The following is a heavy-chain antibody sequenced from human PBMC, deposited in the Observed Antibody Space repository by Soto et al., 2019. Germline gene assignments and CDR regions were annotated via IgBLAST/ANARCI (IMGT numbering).Heavy chain of an antibody. J-gene: IGHJ3*02. Sequence: QVQLVQSGAEVKKPGSSVKVSCKASGGTFSSYAISWVRQAPGQGLEWMGGIIPIFGTANYAQKFQGRVKITADESTSTAYMELSSQRSEDTAVYYCARDQQITIFGVVIDAIRNAFDIWGQGTMVTVSS. CDR2: IIPIFGTA. CDR3: ARDQQITIFGVVIDAIRNAFDI. D-gene: IGHD3-3*01. CDR1: GGTFSSYA. V-gene: IGHV1-69*01.